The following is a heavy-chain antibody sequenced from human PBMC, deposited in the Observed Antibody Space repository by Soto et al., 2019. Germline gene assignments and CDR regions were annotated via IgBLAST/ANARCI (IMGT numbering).Heavy chain of an antibody. V-gene: IGHV3-53*01. CDR2: HYSGGTT. D-gene: IGHD3-10*02. J-gene: IGHJ1*01. CDR3: ARSMARQMFFNS. Sequence: GGSLRLSCAASGFSVIGSFMSWGRQAPGKGPEWVSIHYSGGTTYYADSVRGRFTISIDSSKNILYLEMSGLRAEDTALYYCARSMARQMFFNSWGQGTLVTVSS. CDR1: GFSVIGSF.